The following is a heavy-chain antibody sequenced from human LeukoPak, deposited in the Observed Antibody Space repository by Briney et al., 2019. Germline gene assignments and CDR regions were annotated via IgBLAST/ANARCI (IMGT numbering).Heavy chain of an antibody. CDR2: ISGSGGST. D-gene: IGHD3-3*01. CDR1: GGSISSSSYY. CDR3: ARRDFLEWLLNPAHSYYFDY. J-gene: IGHJ4*02. Sequence: PSETLSLTCTVSGGSISSSSYYWGWVRQAPGKGLEWVSAISGSGGSTYYADSVKGRFTISRDNSKNTLYLQMNSLRAEDTAVYYCARRDFLEWLLNPAHSYYFDYWGQGTLVTVSS. V-gene: IGHV3-23*01.